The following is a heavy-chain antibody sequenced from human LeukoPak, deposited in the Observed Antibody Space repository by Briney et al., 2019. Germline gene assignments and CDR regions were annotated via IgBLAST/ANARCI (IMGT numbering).Heavy chain of an antibody. CDR3: ARGDCSSTSCYDEVDY. CDR2: VSGSGGST. CDR1: GFTFSSYA. D-gene: IGHD2-2*01. J-gene: IGHJ4*02. Sequence: GGSLRLSCEASGFTFSSYAMSWVRRAPGKGLEWVSAVSGSGGSTFYADSVKGRFTISRDTSKNTLYLQMNSLRAEDTAMYYCARGDCSSTSCYDEVDYWGQGTPVTVSS. V-gene: IGHV3-23*01.